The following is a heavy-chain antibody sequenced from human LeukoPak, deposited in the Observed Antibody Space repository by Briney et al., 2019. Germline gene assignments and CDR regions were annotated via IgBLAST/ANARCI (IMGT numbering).Heavy chain of an antibody. CDR1: GGSISSYY. CDR3: ARHEIGRKFAFDI. Sequence: SETVSLTCTVSGGSISSYYWSWIRQPPGKGLEWIGYIYYSGSTNYNPSLKSRVTISVDTSKNQFSLKLSSVTAADTAVYYCARHEIGRKFAFDIWGQGTMVTVSS. CDR2: IYYSGST. V-gene: IGHV4-59*08. J-gene: IGHJ3*02. D-gene: IGHD2-21*01.